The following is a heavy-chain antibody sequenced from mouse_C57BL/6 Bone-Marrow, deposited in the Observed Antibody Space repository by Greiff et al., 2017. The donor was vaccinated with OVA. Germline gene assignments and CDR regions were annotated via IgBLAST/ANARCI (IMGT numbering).Heavy chain of an antibody. CDR2: IWSGGST. CDR3: ASAPHSAWFAY. V-gene: IGHV2-2*01. J-gene: IGHJ3*01. Sequence: VKLVESGPGLVQPSQRLSITCTVSGFSLTSYGVHWVRQSPGKGLEWLGVIWSGGSTDYNAAFISRLSISKDNSKSQVFFKMNSLQADDTAIYYCASAPHSAWFAYWGQGTLVTVSA. CDR1: GFSLTSYG.